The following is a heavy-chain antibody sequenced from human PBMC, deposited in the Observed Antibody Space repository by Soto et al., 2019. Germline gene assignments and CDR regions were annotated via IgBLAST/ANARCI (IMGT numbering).Heavy chain of an antibody. CDR2: IKRNTDGGTT. CDR3: TTDPWGKLNLYGSGTYLNYPMDV. J-gene: IGHJ6*02. CDR1: GFTFSDAW. V-gene: IGHV3-15*01. D-gene: IGHD3-10*01. Sequence: GGSLRLSCAASGFTFSDAWMSWVRQAPGKGLEWLGRIKRNTDGGTTDYAPPVKGRFTISRDDSRNMLYLQMNSLKTEDTAVYYCTTDPWGKLNLYGSGTYLNYPMDVWGQGTTVTVSS.